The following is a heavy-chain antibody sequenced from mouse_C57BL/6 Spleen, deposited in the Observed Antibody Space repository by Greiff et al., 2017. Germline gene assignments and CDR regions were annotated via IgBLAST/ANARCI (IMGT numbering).Heavy chain of an antibody. CDR3: ARDYGSSPDY. D-gene: IGHD1-1*01. Sequence: QVQLQQPGAELVRPGSSVKLSCKASGYTFTSYWMHWVKQRPIQGLEWIGNIDPSDSETHYNQKFKGKSTLTVDKSSSTAYMQLSSLTSEDSAVYYCARDYGSSPDYWGRGTTLTVSS. CDR1: GYTFTSYW. CDR2: IDPSDSET. V-gene: IGHV1-52*01. J-gene: IGHJ2*01.